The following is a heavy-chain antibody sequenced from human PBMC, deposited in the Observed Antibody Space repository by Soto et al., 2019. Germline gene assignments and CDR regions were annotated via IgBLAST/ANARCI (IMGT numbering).Heavy chain of an antibody. D-gene: IGHD2-15*01. CDR1: GGSFRRYA. CDR3: ARGSGVARSGGSPNDY. CDR2: IIPILGAA. Sequence: QVQLVQSGAEVQKPGSSVKVSCKTFGGSFRRYAITWVRQAPGQGLEWMGGIIPILGAANYAQKFQGRVTISADESTNTADMEMHSLTADDTAVYYGARGSGVARSGGSPNDYWGQGTLVTVSS. V-gene: IGHV1-69*01. J-gene: IGHJ4*02.